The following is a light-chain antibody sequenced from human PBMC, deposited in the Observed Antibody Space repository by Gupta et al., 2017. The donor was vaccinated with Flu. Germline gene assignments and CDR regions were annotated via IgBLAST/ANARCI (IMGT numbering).Light chain of an antibody. V-gene: IGKV1-5*03. J-gene: IGKJ1*01. CDR1: QSSDKW. CDR2: DAS. CDR3: QQYKTSSRA. Sequence: DIQVTQSPSTLSASVGDRVTISCRASQSSDKWLAWYQHKPGKVPKLLIYDASTLESGVPARFSGSGFGTEFTLTITSLQPDDFATYYCQQYKTSSRAFGQGTKVEIK.